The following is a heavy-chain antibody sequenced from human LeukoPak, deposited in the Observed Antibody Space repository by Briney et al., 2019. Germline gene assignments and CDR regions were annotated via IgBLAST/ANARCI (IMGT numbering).Heavy chain of an antibody. CDR1: GFTFSSYG. CDR3: ARQAYYDFWSGYSGNLDY. D-gene: IGHD3-3*01. J-gene: IGHJ4*02. V-gene: IGHV3-33*01. Sequence: GGSLRLSCAASGFTFSSYGMHWVRQAPGKGLEWVAVIWYDGSNKYYADSVKGRFTISRDNSKNTPYLQMNSLRAEDTAVYYCARQAYYDFWSGYSGNLDYWGQGTLVTVSS. CDR2: IWYDGSNK.